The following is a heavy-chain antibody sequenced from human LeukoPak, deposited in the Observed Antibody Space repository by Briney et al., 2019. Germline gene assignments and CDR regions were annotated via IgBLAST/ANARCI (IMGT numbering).Heavy chain of an antibody. J-gene: IGHJ4*02. CDR1: GYTLTGYY. CDR2: INPNSGGT. D-gene: IGHD2-2*01. CDR3: ARDGGIVVVPADYFDY. V-gene: IGHV1-2*02. Sequence: ASVKVSCKASGYTLTGYYMHWVRQAPGQGLEWMGWINPNSGGTNYAQKFQGRVTMTRDTSTSTVYMELSSLRSEDTAVYYCARDGGIVVVPADYFDYWGQGTLVTVSS.